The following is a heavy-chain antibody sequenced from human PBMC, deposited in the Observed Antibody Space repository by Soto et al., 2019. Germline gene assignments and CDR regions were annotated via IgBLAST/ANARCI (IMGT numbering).Heavy chain of an antibody. V-gene: IGHV4-59*01. J-gene: IGHJ6*02. CDR2: NYYSGST. D-gene: IGHD3-10*01. CDR3: ARVSGRGTHYYYYGMDV. CDR1: GGSISSYY. Sequence: PSETLSLTCTVSGGSISSYYWSWIRQPPGKGLEWIGYNYYSGSTNYNPSLKSRNTISVDKSKNQFYMKLRSVTDADTAVYYCARVSGRGTHYYYYGMDVWGQGTTVTVSS.